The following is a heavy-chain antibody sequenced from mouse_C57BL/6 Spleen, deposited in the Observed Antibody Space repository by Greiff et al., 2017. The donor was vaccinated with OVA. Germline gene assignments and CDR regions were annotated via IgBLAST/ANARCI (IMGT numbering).Heavy chain of an antibody. CDR1: GYTFTSYW. D-gene: IGHD1-1*01. V-gene: IGHV1-69*01. CDR2: LDPSDSYT. Sequence: QVQLKQPGAELVMPGASVKLSCKASGYTFTSYWMHWVKQRPGQGLEWIGELDPSDSYTNYNQKFKGKSTLTVDKSSSTAYMQLSSLTSEDSAVYYCATEGSPRYFDVWGTGTTVTVSS. CDR3: ATEGSPRYFDV. J-gene: IGHJ1*03.